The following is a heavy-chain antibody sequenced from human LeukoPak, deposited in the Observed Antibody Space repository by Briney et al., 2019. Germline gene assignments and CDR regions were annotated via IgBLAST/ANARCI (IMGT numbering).Heavy chain of an antibody. CDR3: VAAGGSNYFGHY. D-gene: IGHD2-15*01. CDR2: ISSSSSYI. CDR1: GFTFSSYS. Sequence: GGSLRLSCAASGFTFSSYSMNWVRQAPGKGLEWVSSISSSSSYIYYADSVKGRFTISRDNAKNSLYLQMNSLRAEDTAVYYCVAAGGSNYFGHYWGQGTLVTVSS. J-gene: IGHJ4*02. V-gene: IGHV3-21*01.